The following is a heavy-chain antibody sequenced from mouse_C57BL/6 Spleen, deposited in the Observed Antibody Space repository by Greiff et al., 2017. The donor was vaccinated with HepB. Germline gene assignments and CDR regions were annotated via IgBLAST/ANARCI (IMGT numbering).Heavy chain of an antibody. CDR1: GFTFSDYY. V-gene: IGHV5-16*01. D-gene: IGHD2-12*01. CDR2: INYDGSST. Sequence: EVKLMESEGGLVQPGSSMKLSCTASGFTFSDYYMAWVRQVPEKGLEWVANINYDGSSTYYLDSLKSRFIISRDNAKNILYLQMSSLKSEDTATYYCARDNDDYAMDYWGQGTSVTVSS. J-gene: IGHJ4*01. CDR3: ARDNDDYAMDY.